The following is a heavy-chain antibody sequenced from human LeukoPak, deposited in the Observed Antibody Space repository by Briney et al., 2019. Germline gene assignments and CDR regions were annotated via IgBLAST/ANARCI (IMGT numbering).Heavy chain of an antibody. D-gene: IGHD3-22*01. CDR3: AKDRRRGTYYYDSSGLFDY. V-gene: IGHV3-30*18. J-gene: IGHJ4*02. Sequence: GGSLRLSCAASGFTFSSYGMHWVRQAPGKGLEWVAVISYDGSNKYYADSVKGRLTISRDNSKNTLYLQMNSLRAEDTAVYYCAKDRRRGTYYYDSSGLFDYWGQGTLVTVSS. CDR1: GFTFSSYG. CDR2: ISYDGSNK.